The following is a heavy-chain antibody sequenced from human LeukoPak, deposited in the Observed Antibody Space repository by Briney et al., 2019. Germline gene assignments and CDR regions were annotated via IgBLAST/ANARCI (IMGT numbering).Heavy chain of an antibody. D-gene: IGHD3-3*01. Sequence: ASVKVSCKASGYTFTGYYMHWVRQAPGQGLEWMGWINPNSGGTNYAQKFQGRVTMTRDTSISTAYMELSRLRSDDTAVYYCARGRSPRHLLRFLEGRDWYFDLWGRGTLVTVSS. CDR2: INPNSGGT. CDR3: ARGRSPRHLLRFLEGRDWYFDL. CDR1: GYTFTGYY. J-gene: IGHJ2*01. V-gene: IGHV1-2*02.